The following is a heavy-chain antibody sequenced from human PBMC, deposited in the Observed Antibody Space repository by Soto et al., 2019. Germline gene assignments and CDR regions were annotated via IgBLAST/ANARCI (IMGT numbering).Heavy chain of an antibody. V-gene: IGHV3-30-3*01. J-gene: IGHJ4*02. CDR2: ISYDGSNK. CDR1: GFTFSSYA. D-gene: IGHD5-18*01. Sequence: GGSLRLSCAASGFTFSSYAMHWVRQAPGKGLEWVAVISYDGSNKYYADSVKGRFTISRDNSKNTLYLQMNSLSAEDTAVFYFWRGPVDKAIVTMGVVYYFDYWGQGTLVTVSS. CDR3: WRGPVDKAIVTMGVVYYFDY.